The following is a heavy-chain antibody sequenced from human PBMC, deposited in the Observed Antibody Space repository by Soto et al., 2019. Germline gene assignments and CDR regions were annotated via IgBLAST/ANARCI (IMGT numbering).Heavy chain of an antibody. CDR1: GGSISSSSYY. CDR2: IYYSGST. J-gene: IGHJ6*03. Sequence: QLQLQESGPGLVKPSETLSLTCTVSGGSISSSSYYWGWIRQPPGKGLEWIGSIYYSGSTYYNPSLKGRVPISGDTSKNQVTLKLSSVTAADTAGYYCARQGSYYYYYRDVWGKGTTVTVSS. D-gene: IGHD2-15*01. V-gene: IGHV4-39*01. CDR3: ARQGSYYYYYRDV.